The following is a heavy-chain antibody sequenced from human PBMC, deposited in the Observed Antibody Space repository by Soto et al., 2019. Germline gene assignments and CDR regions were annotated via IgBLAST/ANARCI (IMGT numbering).Heavy chain of an antibody. CDR2: ISAYNGNT. Sequence: QVQLVQSGAEVKKPRASVKLSCKASGYTFTSDGITWARQAPGQELDWMGWISAYNGNTNCAQKLQGRVTMTTDTSTSTAYRELRSLRSDDTAGYYGARSGIVVLPAADWWFDPWGQGTLVTVFS. CDR1: GYTFTSDG. D-gene: IGHD2-2*01. J-gene: IGHJ5*02. CDR3: ARSGIVVLPAADWWFDP. V-gene: IGHV1-18*01.